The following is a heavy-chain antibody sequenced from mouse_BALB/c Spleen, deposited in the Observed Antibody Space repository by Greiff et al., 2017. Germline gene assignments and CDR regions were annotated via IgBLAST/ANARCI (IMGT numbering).Heavy chain of an antibody. Sequence: EVKLVESGPGLVKPSQSLSLTCTVTGYSITSDYAWNWIRQFPGNKLEWMGYISYSGSTSYNPSLKSRISITRDTSKNQFFLQLNSVTTEDTATYYCARGGGFYWYFDVWGAGTTVTVSS. CDR1: GYSITSDYA. V-gene: IGHV3-2*02. CDR3: ARGGGFYWYFDV. J-gene: IGHJ1*01. D-gene: IGHD1-2*01. CDR2: ISYSGST.